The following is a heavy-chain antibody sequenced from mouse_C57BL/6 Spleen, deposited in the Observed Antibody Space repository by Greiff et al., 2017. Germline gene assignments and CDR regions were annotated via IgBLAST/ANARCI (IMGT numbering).Heavy chain of an antibody. CDR3: ARRPYYGNYGFAY. Sequence: EVKVVESGGGLVKPGGSLKLSCAASGFTFSDYGMHWVRQAPEKGLEWVAYISSGSSTIYYADTVKGRFTISRDNAKNTLFLQMTSLRSEDTAMYYCARRPYYGNYGFAYWGQGTLVTVSA. CDR2: ISSGSSTI. V-gene: IGHV5-17*01. D-gene: IGHD2-10*01. J-gene: IGHJ3*01. CDR1: GFTFSDYG.